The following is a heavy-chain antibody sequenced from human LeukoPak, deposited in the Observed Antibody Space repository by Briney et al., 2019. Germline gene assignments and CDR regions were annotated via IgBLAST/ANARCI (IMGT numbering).Heavy chain of an antibody. CDR1: GYTFTSYD. CDR2: ISAYNGNT. CDR3: ARDSYYDSSGLLDY. J-gene: IGHJ4*02. Sequence: ASVKVSCKASGYTFTSYDIHWVRQAPGQGLEWMGWISAYNGNTNYAQKLQGRVTMTTDTSTSTAYMELRSLRSDDTAVYYCARDSYYDSSGLLDYWGQGTLVTVSS. V-gene: IGHV1-18*01. D-gene: IGHD3-22*01.